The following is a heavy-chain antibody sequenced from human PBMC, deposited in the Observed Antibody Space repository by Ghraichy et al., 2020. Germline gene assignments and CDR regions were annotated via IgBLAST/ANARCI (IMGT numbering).Heavy chain of an antibody. CDR2: LYHSGST. V-gene: IGHV4-38-2*01. Sequence: ESLNISCGVSGYSISSGYYWGWIRQPPGKGLEWIGSLYHSGSTHYNPSLKSRVTISVDTSKNQFSLKLSSVTAPDTAVYYCARSIYDTSGYYEFQHWGQGTLVTVSS. CDR3: ARSIYDTSGYYEFQH. CDR1: GYSISSGYY. J-gene: IGHJ1*01. D-gene: IGHD3-22*01.